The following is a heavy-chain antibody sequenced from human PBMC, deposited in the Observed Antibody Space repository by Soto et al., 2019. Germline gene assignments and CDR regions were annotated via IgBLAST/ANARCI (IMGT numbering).Heavy chain of an antibody. CDR3: AKEGVSPRSYTGDFDY. Sequence: QVQLVESGGGVVQPGRSLRLSCAASGFTFSSYSMHWFRQAPGKGLEWVAVVSYDGTIEYYADSVKGRFTVSRDNSKNTLSLQMNSLGAEDSAVYYCAKEGVSPRSYTGDFDYWGQGTLVTVSS. J-gene: IGHJ4*02. CDR1: GFTFSSYS. V-gene: IGHV3-30*18. CDR2: VSYDGTIE. D-gene: IGHD2-2*02.